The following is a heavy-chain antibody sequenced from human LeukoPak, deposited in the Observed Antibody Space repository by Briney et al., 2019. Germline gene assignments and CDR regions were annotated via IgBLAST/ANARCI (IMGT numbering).Heavy chain of an antibody. CDR1: GGTFSSYA. CDR2: IIPIFGTA. D-gene: IGHD3-10*01. J-gene: IGHJ4*02. CDR3: ASRDGSGTYRDY. Sequence: GASVKVSCKASGGTFSSYAISWVRQAPGQGLEWMGGIIPIFGTANYAQKFQGRVTITADESTSTAYMELSSLRSEDTAVCYCASRDGSGTYRDYWGQGTLVTVSS. V-gene: IGHV1-69*13.